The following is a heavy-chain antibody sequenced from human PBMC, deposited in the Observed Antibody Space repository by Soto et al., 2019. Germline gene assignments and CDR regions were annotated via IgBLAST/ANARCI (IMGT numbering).Heavy chain of an antibody. CDR1: GGSVNSATNY. Sequence: SETLSLTCTVSGGSVNSATNYWSWIRHRPGEGLESIGYIYYTGSSYYNPSLKSRITISVDTSKNQFSLNLNSVTATDTAVYYCAGASRGSWYFDLWGRGTPVTVSS. CDR3: AGASRGSWYFDL. CDR2: IYYTGSS. V-gene: IGHV4-31*03. J-gene: IGHJ2*01.